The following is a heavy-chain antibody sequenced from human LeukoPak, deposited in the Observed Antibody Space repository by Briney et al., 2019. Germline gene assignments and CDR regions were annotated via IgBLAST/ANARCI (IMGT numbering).Heavy chain of an antibody. CDR2: ISWNSGSI. V-gene: IGHV3-9*03. CDR3: AKGFRSYYTLSNFDY. CDR1: GFTFDDYA. J-gene: IGHJ4*02. Sequence: GGSLRLSCAASGFTFDDYAMHWVRQSPGKGLEWVSGISWNSGSIGYADSVKGRFTISRDNAKNSLHLQMNSLRAEDMALYYCAKGFRSYYTLSNFDYWGQGTLVTVSS. D-gene: IGHD3-10*01.